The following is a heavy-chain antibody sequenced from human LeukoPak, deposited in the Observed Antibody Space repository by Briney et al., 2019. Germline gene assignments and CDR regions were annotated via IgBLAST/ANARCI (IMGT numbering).Heavy chain of an antibody. J-gene: IGHJ5*02. D-gene: IGHD6-6*01. Sequence: ASVKVSCKASGYTFTSYGISWVRQAPGQGLEWMGWISAYIGNTNYAQKLQGRVTMTTDTSTSTAYMELRSLRSDDTAVYYCARDGGVSSSAPDLGSPWGQGTLVTVSS. CDR3: ARDGGVSSSAPDLGSP. CDR2: ISAYIGNT. V-gene: IGHV1-18*01. CDR1: GYTFTSYG.